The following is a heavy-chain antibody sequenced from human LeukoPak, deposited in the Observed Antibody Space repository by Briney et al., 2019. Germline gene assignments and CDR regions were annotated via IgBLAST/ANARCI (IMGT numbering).Heavy chain of an antibody. Sequence: ASVKVSCKASGYTFTGYYMHWVRQAPGQGLEWMGWINPNSGGTNYAQKFQGRVTMTRDTSISTAYMELSRLRSDDTAVYYCARSRIAARNFDYWGQGTLVTVSS. V-gene: IGHV1-2*02. CDR3: ARSRIAARNFDY. CDR2: INPNSGGT. D-gene: IGHD6-6*01. CDR1: GYTFTGYY. J-gene: IGHJ4*02.